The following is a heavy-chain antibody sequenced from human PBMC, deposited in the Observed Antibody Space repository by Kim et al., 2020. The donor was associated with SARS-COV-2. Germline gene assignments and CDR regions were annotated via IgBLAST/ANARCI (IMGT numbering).Heavy chain of an antibody. V-gene: IGHV3-23*01. J-gene: IGHJ6*02. D-gene: IGHD3-10*01. Sequence: GRFTISRDNSKNTMYLQMNSLRAEDTAVYYCAKAKSMVRVSTNWDYGMDVWGRGTTVTVSS. CDR3: AKAKSMVRVSTNWDYGMDV.